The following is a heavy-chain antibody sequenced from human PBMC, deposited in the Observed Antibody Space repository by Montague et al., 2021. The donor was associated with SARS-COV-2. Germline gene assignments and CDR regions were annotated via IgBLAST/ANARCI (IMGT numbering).Heavy chain of an antibody. V-gene: IGHV2-70*11. J-gene: IGHJ6*02. CDR3: ARTYYDILTGRDYGMDV. CDR1: GFSLSTSGMC. Sequence: PALVKPTQTLTLTCTFSGFSLSTSGMCVSWIRQPPRKALEWLARIDWDDDKYYSTSLKTRLTISKDTSKNQVVLTMTNMDPVDTATYYCARTYYDILTGRDYGMDVWGQGTTVTVSS. D-gene: IGHD3-9*01. CDR2: IDWDDDK.